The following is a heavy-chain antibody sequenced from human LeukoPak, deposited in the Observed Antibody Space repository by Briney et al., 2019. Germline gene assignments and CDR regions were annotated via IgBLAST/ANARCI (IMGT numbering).Heavy chain of an antibody. J-gene: IGHJ6*02. CDR1: GGTFSSYA. Sequence: ASVKVSCKASGGTFSSYAISWVRQAPGHGLEWMGGILPIFGTANYAQKFQGRVTTTADESPSTAYLELSSLRSADTAVSYCARVHCTNGVCYPAYSYYYGMDVWGQGTTVPVSS. CDR3: ARVHCTNGVCYPAYSYYYGMDV. V-gene: IGHV1-69*13. CDR2: ILPIFGTA. D-gene: IGHD2-8*01.